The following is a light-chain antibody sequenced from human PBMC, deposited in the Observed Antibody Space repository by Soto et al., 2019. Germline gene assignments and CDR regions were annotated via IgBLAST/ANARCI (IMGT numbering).Light chain of an antibody. V-gene: IGLV1-40*01. CDR3: QSYDSRLRV. J-gene: IGLJ2*01. CDR1: SSNIGAGHD. CDR2: GNN. Sequence: QSVLTQPPSVSGAPGQRVTISCTGSSSNIGAGHDVHWYQQLPGKVPKLLIYGNNNRPSGVPDRFSGSKSGTSASLAITGLQVEDEADYYCQSYDSRLRVFGGGTKVTVL.